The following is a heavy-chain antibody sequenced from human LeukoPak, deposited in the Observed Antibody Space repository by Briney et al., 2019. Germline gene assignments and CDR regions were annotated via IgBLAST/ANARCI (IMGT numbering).Heavy chain of an antibody. D-gene: IGHD4-23*01. CDR2: ISGSGGST. Sequence: GGSLRLSCAASGFTFSSHGMSWVRQAPGKGLEWVSAISGSGGSTYYADSVKGRFTISRDNSKNTLYLQMNSLRAEDTAVYYCAKDFGFGHYGGNPIDYWGQGTLVTVSS. CDR3: AKDFGFGHYGGNPIDY. CDR1: GFTFSSHG. V-gene: IGHV3-23*01. J-gene: IGHJ4*02.